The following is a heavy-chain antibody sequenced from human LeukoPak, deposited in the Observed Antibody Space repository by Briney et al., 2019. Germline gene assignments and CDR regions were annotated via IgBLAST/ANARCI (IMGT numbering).Heavy chain of an antibody. CDR2: INHSGST. Sequence: KPSETLSLTCAVYGGSFSGYYWSWIRQPPGKGLEWIGEINHSGSTNYNPSLKSRVTISVDMSKNQFSLKLSSVTAADTAVYYCARARRYDFWSGYPTYYYYYMDVWGKGTTVTVSS. CDR3: ARARRYDFWSGYPTYYYYYMDV. J-gene: IGHJ6*03. CDR1: GGSFSGYY. V-gene: IGHV4-34*01. D-gene: IGHD3-3*01.